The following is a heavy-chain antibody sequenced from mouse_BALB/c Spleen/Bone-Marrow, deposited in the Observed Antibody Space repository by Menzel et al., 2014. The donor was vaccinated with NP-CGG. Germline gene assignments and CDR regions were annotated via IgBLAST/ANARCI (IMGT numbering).Heavy chain of an antibody. D-gene: IGHD2-4*01. J-gene: IGHJ4*01. Sequence: EVQLQQSGPELVRPGASVKMSCKASGYTFTSYVIHWVKQKPGQGLEWIGYINPFNDATKDNEKFKGKATLSSDKSSNTAYMKLSSLTSEDSAVYYCAREELRRGYYCAMDYWGQGSSVTVSS. CDR2: INPFNDAT. CDR3: AREELRRGYYCAMDY. CDR1: GYTFTSYV. V-gene: IGHV1-14*01.